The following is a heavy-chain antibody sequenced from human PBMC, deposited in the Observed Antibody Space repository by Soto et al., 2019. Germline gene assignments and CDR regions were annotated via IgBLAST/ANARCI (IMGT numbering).Heavy chain of an antibody. CDR2: IAYDGSYK. CDR1: GFRLNDYG. Sequence: QVSLVESGGGVVLPGRSLRLSCVASGFRLNDYGMHWVRQGPGKGLEWVAVIAYDGSYKNYEDSVKGRFTISRDNSKNTLYLQMDSLRPEDTAIYYCAHIPGPYYFAQGTLYLWGQGTRVTVSS. CDR3: AHIPGPYYFAQGTLYL. J-gene: IGHJ1*01. V-gene: IGHV3-30*03. D-gene: IGHD3-9*01.